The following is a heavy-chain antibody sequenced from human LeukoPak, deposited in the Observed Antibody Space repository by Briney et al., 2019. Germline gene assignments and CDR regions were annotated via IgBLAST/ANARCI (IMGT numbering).Heavy chain of an antibody. J-gene: IGHJ5*02. CDR2: IFYSGGT. CDR1: GGSISSSSYY. D-gene: IGHD3-16*01. V-gene: IGHV4-61*05. CDR3: ARLFSFPLRAPFDP. Sequence: PSETLSLTCTVSGGSISSSSYYWGWIRQPPGKGLEWIGYIFYSGGTNYNPSLKSRVTISVDTSKNQFSLKLSSVTAADTAVYYCARLFSFPLRAPFDPWGQGTLVTVSS.